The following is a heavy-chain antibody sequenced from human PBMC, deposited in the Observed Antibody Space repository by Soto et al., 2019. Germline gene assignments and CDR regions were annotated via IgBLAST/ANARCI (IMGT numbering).Heavy chain of an antibody. D-gene: IGHD6-19*01. CDR1: GFNFKKFA. J-gene: IGHJ4*02. CDR2: ISCCGGST. V-gene: IGHV3-23*01. Sequence: VQLLESGGGVVQPGGSLRLSCVASGFNFKKFAMSWVRQAPGEGLEWVSGISCCGGSTSYADSVKGRFSIARDDSTNTLSLQMNNLRGEDTAQYYCAKADGEQWLLPHLDKWGQGTLVTVS. CDR3: AKADGEQWLLPHLDK.